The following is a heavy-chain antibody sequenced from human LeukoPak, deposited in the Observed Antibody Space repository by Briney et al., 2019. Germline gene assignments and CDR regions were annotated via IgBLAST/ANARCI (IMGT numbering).Heavy chain of an antibody. CDR1: GGSISSYY. CDR3: ARGPYCGGDCYFAN. V-gene: IGHV4-4*07. J-gene: IGHJ4*02. Sequence: SETLSLTCTVPGGSISSYYWSWIRQPAGKGLEWIGRIYTSGSTYYNPSLKSRVTMSLDTSKNQFSLRLTSVTAADTAVYFCARGPYCGGDCYFANWGQGTLVTVSS. D-gene: IGHD2-21*02. CDR2: IYTSGST.